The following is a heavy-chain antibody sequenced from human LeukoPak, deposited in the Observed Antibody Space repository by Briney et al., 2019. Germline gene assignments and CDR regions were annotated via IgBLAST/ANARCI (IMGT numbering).Heavy chain of an antibody. D-gene: IGHD3-9*01. J-gene: IGHJ3*02. Sequence: ASVKVSCKASGYTFTGYYMHWVRQAPGQGLEWMGWINPNGGGTNYAQKFQGRVTMTRDTSISTAYMELSRLRSDDTAVYYCAREPPNYDILTGYPDAFDIWGQGTMVTVSS. CDR3: AREPPNYDILTGYPDAFDI. CDR2: INPNGGGT. V-gene: IGHV1-2*02. CDR1: GYTFTGYY.